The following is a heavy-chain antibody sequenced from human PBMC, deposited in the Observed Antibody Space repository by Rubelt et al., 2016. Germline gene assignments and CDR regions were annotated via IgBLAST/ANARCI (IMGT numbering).Heavy chain of an antibody. J-gene: IGHJ3*02. Sequence: EAQLVQSGAEVKKPGESLEISCKGSGYSFTSYWIAWVRQMPGKGLDWMGIICPGDSDTSYSPSFQGQVTISADKTLSTAFLQWSSLKASDTDMYYCARHLTGTFNAFDMWGQGTLVTVSS. D-gene: IGHD1-20*01. V-gene: IGHV5-51*01. CDR2: ICPGDSDT. CDR3: ARHLTGTFNAFDM. CDR1: GYSFTSYW.